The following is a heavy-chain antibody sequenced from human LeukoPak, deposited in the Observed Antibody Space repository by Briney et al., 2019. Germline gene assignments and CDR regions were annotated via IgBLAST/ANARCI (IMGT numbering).Heavy chain of an antibody. CDR2: IYHSGST. V-gene: IGHV4-4*02. J-gene: IGHJ4*02. Sequence: GSLRLSCAASGFTFSSYAMSWVRQPPGKGLEWIGEIYHSGSTNYNPSLKSRVTISVDKSKNQFSLKLSSVTAADTAVYYCARGSGYYPFDYWGQGTLVTVSS. CDR3: ARGSGYYPFDY. CDR1: GFTFSSYAM. D-gene: IGHD3-22*01.